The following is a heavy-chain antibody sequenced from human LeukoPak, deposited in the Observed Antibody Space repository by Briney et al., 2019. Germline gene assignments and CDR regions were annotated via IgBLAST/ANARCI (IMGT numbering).Heavy chain of an antibody. D-gene: IGHD3-10*01. CDR1: GGSISSGGYY. CDR2: IYYSGST. CDR3: ARGLNMVRGAHFDY. J-gene: IGHJ4*02. Sequence: SETLSLTCTVSGGSISSGGYYWSWLRQHPGTGLEWIGYIYYSGSTYYNPSLKSRVTISVDTSKNQFSLKLSSVTAADTAVYYCARGLNMVRGAHFDYWGQGTLVTVSS. V-gene: IGHV4-31*03.